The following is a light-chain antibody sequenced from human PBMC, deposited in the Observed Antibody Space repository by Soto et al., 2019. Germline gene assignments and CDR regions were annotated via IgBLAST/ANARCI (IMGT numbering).Light chain of an antibody. CDR1: QSVSSN. V-gene: IGKV3-15*01. CDR2: GAS. Sequence: IVMTQSPATLSVSPGERATLSRRASQSVSSNLAWYQQKPGQAPRLLIYGASTRATGIPARFSGSGSGTEFTLTISSLQSEDFAVYYCQQYNNWWTFGQGTKVEIK. CDR3: QQYNNWWT. J-gene: IGKJ1*01.